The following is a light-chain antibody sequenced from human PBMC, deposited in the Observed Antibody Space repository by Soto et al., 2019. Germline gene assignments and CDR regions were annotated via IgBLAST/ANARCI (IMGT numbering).Light chain of an antibody. Sequence: AIQLTQSPSSLYASVGDRVTITCRASQAIRTALGWYQQKPGKVPKLLIYAASILQSGVPARFSGSGSGTDFTITISRLQPEDFANYYCLLDFRYFWAFGQGTKVEIK. J-gene: IGKJ1*01. CDR1: QAIRTA. CDR3: LLDFRYFWA. V-gene: IGKV1-6*01. CDR2: AAS.